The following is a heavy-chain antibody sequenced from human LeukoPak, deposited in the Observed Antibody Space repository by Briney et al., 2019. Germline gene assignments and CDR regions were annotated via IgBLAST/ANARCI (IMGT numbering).Heavy chain of an antibody. D-gene: IGHD6-13*01. CDR3: AREEHRLAEAGTSAFDL. Sequence: GSLRLSCVASGFTFSENWMHWVRQAPGKGLAWVSHINRDGGLTNYADSVKGRFTISRDNARNTVYLQMSSLRVEDTAIYFCAREEHRLAEAGTSAFDLGGQGTLVAVSP. CDR1: GFTFSENW. J-gene: IGHJ3*01. V-gene: IGHV3-74*01. CDR2: INRDGGLT.